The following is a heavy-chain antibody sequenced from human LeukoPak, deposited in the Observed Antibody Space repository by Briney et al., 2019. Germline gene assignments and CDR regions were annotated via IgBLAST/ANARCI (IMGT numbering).Heavy chain of an antibody. Sequence: GGSLRLSCAASGFTFSSYGMHWVRQAPGKGLEWVAFIRYDGSNKYYADSVKGRFTISRDNSKNTLYLQMNSLRAEDTAVYYCARDLIGSGSYLGTDYWGQGTLVTVSS. J-gene: IGHJ4*02. D-gene: IGHD1-26*01. CDR3: ARDLIGSGSYLGTDY. CDR2: IRYDGSNK. CDR1: GFTFSSYG. V-gene: IGHV3-30*02.